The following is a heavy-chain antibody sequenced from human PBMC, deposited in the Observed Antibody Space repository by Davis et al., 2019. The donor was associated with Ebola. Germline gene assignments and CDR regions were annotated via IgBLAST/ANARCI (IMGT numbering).Heavy chain of an antibody. Sequence: GESLKISCAASGFTFSSYGMYWVRQAHGKGLDWVPPIGYDGGDKHYAASVKGRFTISRDNSKNTVYLQMNSLRGEDTAVYYCAREGSDSYLEYWGQGTLVTVSS. D-gene: IGHD3-10*01. J-gene: IGHJ4*02. CDR2: IGYDGGDK. CDR3: AREGSDSYLEY. V-gene: IGHV3-33*01. CDR1: GFTFSSYG.